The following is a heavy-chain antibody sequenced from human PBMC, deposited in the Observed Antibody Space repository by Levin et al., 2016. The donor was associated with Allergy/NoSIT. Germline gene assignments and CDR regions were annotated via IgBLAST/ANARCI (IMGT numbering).Heavy chain of an antibody. J-gene: IGHJ6*02. CDR2: INSAASAI. V-gene: IGHV3-48*02. Sequence: WIRQPPGKGLEFVSYINSAASAIYYADSVKGRFTISRDNAKNSLYLQMTTLRDEDTAVYYCAVQCSSTSCQSMGVWGQGTTVTVSS. CDR3: AVQCSSTSCQSMGV. D-gene: IGHD2-2*01.